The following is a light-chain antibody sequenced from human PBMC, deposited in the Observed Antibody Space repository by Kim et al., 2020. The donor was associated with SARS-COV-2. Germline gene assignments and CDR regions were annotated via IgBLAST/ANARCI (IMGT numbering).Light chain of an antibody. CDR2: RDN. CDR1: TSNIGSNY. V-gene: IGLV1-47*01. J-gene: IGLJ1*01. CDR3: ASWDDSLSGLYV. Sequence: RVAISCSGSTSNIGSNYVYWYQHLPGTAPKLLIHRDNQRPSGVPDRFSGSKSGTSASLAISGLRSEDEADYYCASWDDSLSGLYVFGTGTKVTVL.